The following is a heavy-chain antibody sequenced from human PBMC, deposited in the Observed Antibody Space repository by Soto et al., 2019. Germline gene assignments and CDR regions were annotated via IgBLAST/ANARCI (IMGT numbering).Heavy chain of an antibody. CDR3: ARGPLVVLNYFES. CDR2: IFPLTDIP. V-gene: IGHV1-69*02. J-gene: IGHJ4*02. CDR1: GGTFWNYH. Sequence: QVQLVQSGTEVKKPGSSVKVSCRASGGTFWNYHINWVRQAPGQGLEWMGSIFPLTDIPDYAQNFQARLTISADKSTSTAYMELSSLTSDDTAMYFCARGPLVVLNYFESWGQGTLVTVSS.